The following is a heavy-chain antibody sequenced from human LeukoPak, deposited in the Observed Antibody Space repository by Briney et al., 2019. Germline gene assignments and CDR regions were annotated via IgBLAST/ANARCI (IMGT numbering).Heavy chain of an antibody. V-gene: IGHV4-34*01. D-gene: IGHD3-16*02. CDR1: GGSFSGYY. J-gene: IGHJ5*02. Sequence: SETLSLTCAVYGGSFSGYYWSWIRQPPGKGLEWIGEINHRGSTNYNPSLKSRVTISVDTSKNQFSLKLSSVTAADTAVYYCARNVRLGSGELSFAPFKNLFDPWGQGTLVTVSS. CDR2: INHRGST. CDR3: ARNVRLGSGELSFAPFKNLFDP.